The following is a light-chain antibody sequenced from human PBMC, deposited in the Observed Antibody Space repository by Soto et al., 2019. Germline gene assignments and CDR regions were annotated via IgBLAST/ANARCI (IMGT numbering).Light chain of an antibody. Sequence: EIVMTQSPATLSVSPGGRATLSCRASQGVGSNLAWYQQKPGQAPRLLIHGASTRATGIPARFSGSESGTEFTLTISSLQSEAVAVYYGQQYNNWPPWTFGQGTKVDIK. J-gene: IGKJ1*01. CDR3: QQYNNWPPWT. V-gene: IGKV3-15*01. CDR2: GAS. CDR1: QGVGSN.